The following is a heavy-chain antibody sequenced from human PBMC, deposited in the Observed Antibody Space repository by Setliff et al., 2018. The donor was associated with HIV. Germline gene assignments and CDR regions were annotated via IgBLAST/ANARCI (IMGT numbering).Heavy chain of an antibody. CDR1: GVTFTTYT. D-gene: IGHD3-22*01. J-gene: IGHJ6*04. CDR3: ARGNYYDSSVWVGPDV. V-gene: IGHV1-69*13. CDR2: IIPIFGTT. Sequence: ASVKVSCKASGVTFTTYTITWVRQAPGQGLECMGGIIPIFGTTNYAQKFQGRATITADASTSTSFMELSGLRSDDTAVYYCARGNYYDSSVWVGPDVWGKGTTVTVSS.